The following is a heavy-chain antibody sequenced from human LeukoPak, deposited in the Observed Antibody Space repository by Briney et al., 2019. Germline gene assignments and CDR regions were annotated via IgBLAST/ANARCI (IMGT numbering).Heavy chain of an antibody. V-gene: IGHV3-30*03. Sequence: GGSLRLSCAASGFTFSSYGMHWVRQAPGKGLEWVAVISYDGSNKYYADSVKGRFTISRDNSKNTLYLQMNSLRAEDTAVYYCARAARPGYYDFWSGYYSWGQGTLVTVSS. CDR1: GFTFSSYG. CDR2: ISYDGSNK. D-gene: IGHD3-3*01. CDR3: ARAARPGYYDFWSGYYS. J-gene: IGHJ4*02.